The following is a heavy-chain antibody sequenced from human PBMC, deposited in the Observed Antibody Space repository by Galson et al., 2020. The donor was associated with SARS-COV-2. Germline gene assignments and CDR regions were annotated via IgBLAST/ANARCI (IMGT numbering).Heavy chain of an antibody. Sequence: GGSLRLSCAASGFNFSSYWMHWVRKAPGKGLVWVSRINSDGSSTSYADSVKGRFTISRDNAKNTLYLQMNSLRAEDTSVCYCARLRYVSYGMDVWGQGTTVTVSS. CDR3: ARLRYVSYGMDV. J-gene: IGHJ6*02. V-gene: IGHV3-74*01. CDR1: GFNFSSYW. CDR2: INSDGSST. D-gene: IGHD3-16*01.